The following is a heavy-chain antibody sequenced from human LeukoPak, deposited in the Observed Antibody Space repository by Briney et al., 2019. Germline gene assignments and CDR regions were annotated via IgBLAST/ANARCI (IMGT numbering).Heavy chain of an antibody. CDR3: ATDRHDYGDLDY. Sequence: ASVKVSCKVSGYTLTELSMHWVRQAPGKGLEWMGGFDPEDGETIYAQKFQGRVTMTEDTSTDTAYMELSSLRSEDTAVYYCATDRHDYGDLDYWAREPWSPSPQ. CDR1: GYTLTELS. CDR2: FDPEDGET. J-gene: IGHJ4*02. D-gene: IGHD4-17*01. V-gene: IGHV1-24*01.